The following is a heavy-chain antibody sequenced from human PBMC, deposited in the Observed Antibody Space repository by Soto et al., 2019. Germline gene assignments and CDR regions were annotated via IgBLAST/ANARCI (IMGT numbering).Heavy chain of an antibody. D-gene: IGHD2-2*01. CDR1: GYTFTSYD. Sequence: ASVKVSCKASGYTFTSYDINWVRQATGQGPEWMGWMNPNSGNTGYAQKFQGRVTMTRNTSISTAYMELSSLRSEDTAVYYCARAGYCSSTSCPGEWGQGSLVTVPQ. J-gene: IGHJ4*02. V-gene: IGHV1-8*01. CDR3: ARAGYCSSTSCPGE. CDR2: MNPNSGNT.